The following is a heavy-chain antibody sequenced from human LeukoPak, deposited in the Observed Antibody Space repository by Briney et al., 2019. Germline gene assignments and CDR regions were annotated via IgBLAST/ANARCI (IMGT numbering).Heavy chain of an antibody. D-gene: IGHD6-13*01. Sequence: PSETLSLTCTVSGGSISSSTYYWGWIRQPPGKGLEWIGSIYYSGSTYYNASLKSRVTISADTSKNQFSLKLSSVTAADTAVYYCARPLSGSSSWHGNAFDIWGQGTMVTVSS. CDR2: IYYSGST. CDR1: GGSISSSTYY. J-gene: IGHJ3*02. V-gene: IGHV4-39*01. CDR3: ARPLSGSSSWHGNAFDI.